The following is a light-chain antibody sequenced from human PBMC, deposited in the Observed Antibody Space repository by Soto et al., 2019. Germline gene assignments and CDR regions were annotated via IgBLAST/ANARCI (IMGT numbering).Light chain of an antibody. V-gene: IGKV3-20*01. CDR2: GAS. Sequence: EIVLTQSPGTLSLSPGERATLSCRASQSVSSSYLAWYQQKPGQAPSLLIYGASSRATGIPDRFSGSGSGTDFTLTISRPEPEDFAVYYCHQYGSSPLTFGGGTKVEIQ. CDR1: QSVSSSY. CDR3: HQYGSSPLT. J-gene: IGKJ4*01.